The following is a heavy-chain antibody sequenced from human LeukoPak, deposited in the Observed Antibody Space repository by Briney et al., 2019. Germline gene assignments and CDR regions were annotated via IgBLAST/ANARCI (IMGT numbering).Heavy chain of an antibody. V-gene: IGHV4-4*07. D-gene: IGHD3-3*02. CDR1: GASINNYY. Sequence: PSETLSLTCTVSGASINNYYWSWLRQPAGKGLEWIGRIHGGGSTNYNPSLTSRVTVSIDTSKNQFSLKLSSMTAADTAVYYCARDLASPPYNWFDPWGQGTLVTASS. CDR3: ARDLASPPYNWFDP. J-gene: IGHJ5*02. CDR2: IHGGGST.